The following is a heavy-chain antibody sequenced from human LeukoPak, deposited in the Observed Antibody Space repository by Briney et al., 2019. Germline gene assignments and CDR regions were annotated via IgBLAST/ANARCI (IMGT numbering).Heavy chain of an antibody. J-gene: IGHJ4*02. CDR2: TSYDGSHI. Sequence: GGSLRLSCGASGFTFSSYAMHWVRQAPGKGLEWVAVTSYDGSHIYYPDSVKGRFTISRDNPKNTLYLQMNSLGPEDTALYYCARGRDYCSDYWGQGTLVTVSS. V-gene: IGHV3-30*04. CDR3: ARGRDYCSDY. D-gene: IGHD2-15*01. CDR1: GFTFSSYA.